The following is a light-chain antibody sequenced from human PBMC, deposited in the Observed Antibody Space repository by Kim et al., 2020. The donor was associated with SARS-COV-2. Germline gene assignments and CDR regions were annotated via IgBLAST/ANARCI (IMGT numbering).Light chain of an antibody. V-gene: IGKV1-5*03. CDR2: KES. CDR3: QQYNSYSQT. J-gene: IGKJ1*01. CDR1: QSISSW. Sequence: ASVGDRVTITCRASQSISSWLAWYQQKPGKAPKLLIYKESSLESGVPSRFSGSGSGTEFTLTISSLQPDDFATYYCQQYNSYSQTFGQGTKVDIK.